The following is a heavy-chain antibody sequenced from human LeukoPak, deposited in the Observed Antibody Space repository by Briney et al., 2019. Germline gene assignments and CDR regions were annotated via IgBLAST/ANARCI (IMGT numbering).Heavy chain of an antibody. CDR2: ISYDGSNK. D-gene: IGHD5-18*01. Sequence: GSLRLSCVASGVPLDYLGMHWARPAPGQGLEWVAVISYDGSNKYYADSVKGRFTISRDNSENIVYLQMNNLRAEDTALYYCAGRITGYSSGYVYWGQGTLVTVSS. J-gene: IGHJ4*02. CDR1: GVPLDYLG. V-gene: IGHV3-30*03. CDR3: AGRITGYSSGYVY.